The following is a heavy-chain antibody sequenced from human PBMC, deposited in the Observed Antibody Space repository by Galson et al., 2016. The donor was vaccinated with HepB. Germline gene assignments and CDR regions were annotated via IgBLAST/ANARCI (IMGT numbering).Heavy chain of an antibody. CDR1: KDLLRNYW. CDR2: IYPGDSDT. Sequence: QSGAEVKKPGESLKISCAGSKDLLRNYWIGWVRQQPGKGLEWMGIIYPGDSDTRYSPSFQGQVTISADKSISTAYLQWSSLKASDTAMYYCARQGEGSSGDFDYWGQGTLVTVSS. CDR3: ARQGEGSSGDFDY. J-gene: IGHJ4*02. D-gene: IGHD3-22*01. V-gene: IGHV5-51*01.